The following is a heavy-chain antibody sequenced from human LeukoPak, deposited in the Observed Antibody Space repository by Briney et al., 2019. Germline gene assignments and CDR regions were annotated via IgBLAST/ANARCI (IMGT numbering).Heavy chain of an antibody. CDR1: GYRLSNYW. Sequence: GESLKSSCKVSGYRLSNYWIGWVRQMPGKGLEWMGSIYLGDSDTRYSPSSQGQVTISADKSISTAYLQWSSLKASDSAMYYCARSYCGGDCNFDFWGQGTLVTVSS. CDR3: ARSYCGGDCNFDF. D-gene: IGHD2-21*02. V-gene: IGHV5-51*01. CDR2: IYLGDSDT. J-gene: IGHJ4*02.